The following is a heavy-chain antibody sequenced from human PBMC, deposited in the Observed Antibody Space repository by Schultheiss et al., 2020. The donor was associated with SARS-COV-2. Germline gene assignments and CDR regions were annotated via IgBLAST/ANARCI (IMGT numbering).Heavy chain of an antibody. Sequence: GGSLRLSCAASGFTFSSYGMHWVRQAPGKGLVWVSYISSSGSTIYYADSVKGRFTISRDNSKNTLYLQMNSLRAEDTAVYYCARGAGGDYGDPNFDYWGQGTLVTVSS. D-gene: IGHD4-17*01. CDR2: ISSSGSTI. J-gene: IGHJ4*02. CDR1: GFTFSSYG. CDR3: ARGAGGDYGDPNFDY. V-gene: IGHV3-48*01.